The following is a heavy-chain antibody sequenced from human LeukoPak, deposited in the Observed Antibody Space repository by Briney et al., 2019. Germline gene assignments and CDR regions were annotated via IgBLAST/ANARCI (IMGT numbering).Heavy chain of an antibody. CDR3: ARDYSYCSSTSCFPVFDY. Sequence: GGSLRLSCAASGFTFSSYWMSWVRQAPGKGLEWVANIKQDGSEKYYVDSVKGRFTISRDNAKNSLYLQMNSLRAEDTAVYYCARDYSYCSSTSCFPVFDYWGQGTLVTVSS. CDR2: IKQDGSEK. CDR1: GFTFSSYW. J-gene: IGHJ4*02. D-gene: IGHD2-2*01. V-gene: IGHV3-7*01.